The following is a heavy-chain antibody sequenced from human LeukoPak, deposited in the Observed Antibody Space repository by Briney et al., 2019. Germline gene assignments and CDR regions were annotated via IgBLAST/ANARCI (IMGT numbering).Heavy chain of an antibody. V-gene: IGHV3-74*01. CDR2: INSGGSST. CDR1: GFTFSSYW. D-gene: IGHD3-22*01. J-gene: IGHJ4*02. Sequence: PGGSLRLSCAASGFTFSSYWMHWVRQAPGKGLVWVSRINSGGSSTSYADSVKGRFTISRDNAKNTLYLQMNSLRAEDTAVYYCARDHYVRTHYYDSSGYLNYWGQGTLVTVSS. CDR3: ARDHYVRTHYYDSSGYLNY.